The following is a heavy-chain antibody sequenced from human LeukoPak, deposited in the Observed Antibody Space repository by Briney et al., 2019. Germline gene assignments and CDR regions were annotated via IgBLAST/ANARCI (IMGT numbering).Heavy chain of an antibody. D-gene: IGHD3-16*01. CDR3: VRDNYGVDY. J-gene: IGHJ4*02. Sequence: GGSLRLSCAASGFTFSSYAMSWVRQAPGKGLEWVSALSGSGGSTYYADSVKGRFTISRDNSKNTLYLQMNSLRAEDTAVYYCVRDNYGVDYWGQGTLVTVSS. CDR2: LSGSGGST. CDR1: GFTFSSYA. V-gene: IGHV3-23*01.